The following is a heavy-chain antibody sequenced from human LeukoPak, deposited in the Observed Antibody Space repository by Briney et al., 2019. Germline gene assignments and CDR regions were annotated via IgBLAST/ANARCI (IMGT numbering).Heavy chain of an antibody. CDR2: ISSSGSTI. D-gene: IGHD2/OR15-2a*01. Sequence: GSIRLSCAASGFTFSSNYMSWVSQAPAKGLEWVSYISSSGSTIYYADSVKGRFTISRDNAKNSLYLQMNSLRDEDTAVYYCASPQESGSTSFVGYWGQGTLVTVSS. J-gene: IGHJ4*02. V-gene: IGHV3-48*02. CDR1: GFTFSSNY. CDR3: ASPQESGSTSFVGY.